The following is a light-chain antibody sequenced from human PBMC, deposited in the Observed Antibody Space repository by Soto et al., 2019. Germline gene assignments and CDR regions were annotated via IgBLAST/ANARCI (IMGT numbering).Light chain of an antibody. J-gene: IGLJ1*01. Sequence: QSALTQPASVSGSPGQSITISCTGTSSDFGSYNLVSWYQQHPGKAPKLMIYEGSKRPSGVSNRFSGSKSGNTASLTISGLQAEDEADYYCCSYAGSSINYVFRTGTKVTVL. CDR3: CSYAGSSINYV. CDR2: EGS. V-gene: IGLV2-23*01. CDR1: SSDFGSYNL.